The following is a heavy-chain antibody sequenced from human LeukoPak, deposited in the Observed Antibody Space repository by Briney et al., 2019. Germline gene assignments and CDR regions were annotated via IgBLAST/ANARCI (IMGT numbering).Heavy chain of an antibody. CDR1: GFTFSDYE. CDR2: ISSDGSYI. J-gene: IGHJ4*02. D-gene: IGHD3/OR15-3a*01. Sequence: GGSLRLSCAASGFTFSDYEMTWVRHSPGKGLEGISYISSDGSYIYYADSVKGRFTISRDNAKNSVYLQMNSLRVEDTAVYYCARDRTGDLDYWGQGTLVSVSS. V-gene: IGHV3-48*03. CDR3: ARDRTGDLDY.